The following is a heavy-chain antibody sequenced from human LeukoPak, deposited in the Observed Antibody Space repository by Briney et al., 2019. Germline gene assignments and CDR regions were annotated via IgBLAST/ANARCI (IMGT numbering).Heavy chain of an antibody. CDR1: GFTFSSYS. J-gene: IGHJ4*02. V-gene: IGHV3-21*01. Sequence: TGGSLRLSCAASGFTFSSYSMNWVRQAPGKGLEWVSSISSSSSYIYYADSVKGRFTISRDNAKNTLYLQMNSLRAEDTAVYYCASFLIQLELVDYWGQGTLVTVSS. D-gene: IGHD1-7*01. CDR2: ISSSSSYI. CDR3: ASFLIQLELVDY.